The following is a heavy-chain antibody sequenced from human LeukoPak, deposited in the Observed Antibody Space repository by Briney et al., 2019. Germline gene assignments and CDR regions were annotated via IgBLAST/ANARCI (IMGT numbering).Heavy chain of an antibody. V-gene: IGHV3-11*05. J-gene: IGHJ4*02. CDR3: ARAGRYGFAGYSGDY. Sequence: PGGSLRLSCAASGFTFSDYYMSWIRQAPGKGLEWVSYISDSSSYTNYADSVKGRFTVYRDNAKKPLYLQMNSLRAEDTAFYYCARAGRYGFAGYSGDYWGQGTLVTVSS. CDR2: ISDSSSYT. D-gene: IGHD3-10*01. CDR1: GFTFSDYY.